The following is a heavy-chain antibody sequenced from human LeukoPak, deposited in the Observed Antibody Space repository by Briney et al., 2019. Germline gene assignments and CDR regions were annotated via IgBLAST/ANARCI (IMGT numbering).Heavy chain of an antibody. CDR3: VRRDNTGWNYFDY. CDR1: GGSINSHY. CDR2: IYYSGST. V-gene: IGHV4-59*08. D-gene: IGHD6-19*01. Sequence: SETLSLTCTASGGSINSHYWSWIRQPPGKGLEWIGDIYYSGSTKYNPSLKSRVTISVDTSKNHLSLKLSSVLAADTAIYYCVRRDNTGWNYFDYRGQGILVTVSS. J-gene: IGHJ4*02.